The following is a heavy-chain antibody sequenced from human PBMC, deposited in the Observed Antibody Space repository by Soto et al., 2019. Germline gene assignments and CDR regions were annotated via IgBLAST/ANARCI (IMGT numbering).Heavy chain of an antibody. CDR2: IIPIFGTV. Sequence: QVQLVQSGAEVKKPGSSVKVSCKASGGTFSNYPISWVRQAPGQGLEWMGGIIPIFGTVNYAQKFQGRVTITADESTSTAYMEPSSLSSEDTAVYYCARGNHRWLQLWYFDLWGRGTLVTVSS. D-gene: IGHD5-12*01. J-gene: IGHJ2*01. V-gene: IGHV1-69*12. CDR3: ARGNHRWLQLWYFDL. CDR1: GGTFSNYP.